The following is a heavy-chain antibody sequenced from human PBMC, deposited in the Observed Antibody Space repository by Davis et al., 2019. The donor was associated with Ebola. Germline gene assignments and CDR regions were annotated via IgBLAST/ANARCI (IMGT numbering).Heavy chain of an antibody. J-gene: IGHJ6*02. CDR3: ARTGRFLEWDNYYYGMDV. V-gene: IGHV5-51*01. Sequence: PGGSLRLSCKGSGYSFTSYWIGWVRQMPGKGLEWMGIIYPGDSDTRYSPSFQGQATISADKSISTAYLQWSSLKASDTAMYYCARTGRFLEWDNYYYGMDVWGQGTTVTVSS. CDR1: GYSFTSYW. D-gene: IGHD3-3*01. CDR2: IYPGDSDT.